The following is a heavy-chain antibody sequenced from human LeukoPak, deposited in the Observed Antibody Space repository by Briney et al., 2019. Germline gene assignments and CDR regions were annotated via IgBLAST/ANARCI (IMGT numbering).Heavy chain of an antibody. Sequence: QSGGSLRLSCAASGFTFSSYNMNWVRQAPGKGLEWVSYISSSSSTIYYADSVKGRFTISRDNAKNSLYLQMNSLRAEDTALYYCAKAQLNCGYSAPCAFDIWGQGTMVTVSS. CDR1: GFTFSSYN. D-gene: IGHD3-22*01. V-gene: IGHV3-48*04. CDR3: AKAQLNCGYSAPCAFDI. J-gene: IGHJ3*02. CDR2: ISSSSSTI.